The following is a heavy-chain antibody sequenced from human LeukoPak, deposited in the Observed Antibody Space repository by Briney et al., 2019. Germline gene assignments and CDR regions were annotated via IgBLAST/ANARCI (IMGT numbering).Heavy chain of an antibody. V-gene: IGHV4-34*01. D-gene: IGHD6-19*01. Sequence: SETLSLTCAVYGGSFSGYYWSWIRQPPGKGLEWIGEINHNGSTNYNPSLKSRVTISVDTSKNQFSLKLSSVTAADTAVYYCARGFGQWLVPYYFDYWGQGTLVTVSS. CDR1: GGSFSGYY. CDR3: ARGFGQWLVPYYFDY. J-gene: IGHJ4*02. CDR2: INHNGST.